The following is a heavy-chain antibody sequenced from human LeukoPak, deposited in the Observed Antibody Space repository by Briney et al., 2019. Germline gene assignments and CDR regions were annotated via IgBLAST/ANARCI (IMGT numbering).Heavy chain of an antibody. V-gene: IGHV3-33*06. CDR2: IWYDGSNK. Sequence: GGSLRLSCAASGFTFSSYGMHWVRQAPGKGLEWVAVIWYDGSNKYYADSVKGRFTISRDNSKNTLYLQMNSLRAEDTAVYYCAKDRGVYDSSGYYPSFTEYFQHWGRGTLVSVSS. D-gene: IGHD3-22*01. CDR1: GFTFSSYG. CDR3: AKDRGVYDSSGYYPSFTEYFQH. J-gene: IGHJ1*01.